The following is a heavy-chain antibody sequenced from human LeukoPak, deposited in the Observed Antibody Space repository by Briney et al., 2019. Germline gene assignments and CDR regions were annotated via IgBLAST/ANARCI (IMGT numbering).Heavy chain of an antibody. D-gene: IGHD3-10*01. CDR2: IYPGDSDT. V-gene: IGHV5-51*03. Sequence: GESLKISCTGSGYSFITYWIGWVRQMPGKGLEWMGIIYPGDSDTRYSPSFQGQVTISADKSISTAYLQWSSLKASDTAIYYCAKTAGVYYYYMDVWGKGTTVTVSS. CDR1: GYSFITYW. J-gene: IGHJ6*03. CDR3: AKTAGVYYYYMDV.